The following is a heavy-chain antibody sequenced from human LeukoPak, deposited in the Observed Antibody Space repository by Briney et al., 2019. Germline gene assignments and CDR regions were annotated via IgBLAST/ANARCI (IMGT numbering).Heavy chain of an antibody. CDR3: ARDLAVTARPPYYYYGMDV. D-gene: IGHD2-21*02. CDR1: GFTFSDYY. CDR2: ISSSGSTI. Sequence: GGSLRLSCAASGFTFSDYYMGWIRQAPGKGLEWVSYISSSGSTIYYADSVKGRFTISRDNAKNSLYLQMNSLRAEDTAVYYCARDLAVTARPPYYYYGMDVWGQGTTVTVSS. J-gene: IGHJ6*02. V-gene: IGHV3-11*01.